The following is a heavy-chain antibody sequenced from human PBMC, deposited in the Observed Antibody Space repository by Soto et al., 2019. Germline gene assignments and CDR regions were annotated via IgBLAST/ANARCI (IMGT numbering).Heavy chain of an antibody. J-gene: IGHJ6*02. CDR2: INPSGGST. V-gene: IGHV1-46*01. CDR1: GYTFTSYY. Sequence: ASVKVSCKASGYTFTSYYMYWVRQAPGQGLEWMGIINPSGGSTSYAQKFQGRVTMTRDTSTSTVYMELSSLRSEDTAVYYCAREVGSTWGGMDVWGQGTTVTVSS. D-gene: IGHD3-16*01. CDR3: AREVGSTWGGMDV.